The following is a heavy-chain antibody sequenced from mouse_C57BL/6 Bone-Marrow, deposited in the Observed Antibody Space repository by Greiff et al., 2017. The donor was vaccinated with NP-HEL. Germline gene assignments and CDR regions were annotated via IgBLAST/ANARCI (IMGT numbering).Heavy chain of an antibody. J-gene: IGHJ1*03. Sequence: QVQLKQSGAELMKPGASVKLSCKATGYTFTGYWIEWVKQRPGHGLEWIGEILPGSGSTNYNEKFKGKATFTADTSSNTAYMQLSSLTTEDSAIYYCARDTIVTTLTDWYFDVWGTGTTVTVSS. V-gene: IGHV1-9*01. CDR1: GYTFTGYW. D-gene: IGHD2-5*01. CDR2: ILPGSGST. CDR3: ARDTIVTTLTDWYFDV.